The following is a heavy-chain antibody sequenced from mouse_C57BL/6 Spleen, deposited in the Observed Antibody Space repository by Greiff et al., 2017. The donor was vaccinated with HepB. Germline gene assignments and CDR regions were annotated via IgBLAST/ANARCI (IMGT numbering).Heavy chain of an antibody. CDR3: ANDYDGRAWFAY. CDR2: INPNNGGT. V-gene: IGHV1-26*01. J-gene: IGHJ3*01. CDR1: GYTFTDYY. D-gene: IGHD2-4*01. Sequence: EVQLQQSGPELVKPGASVKISCKASGYTFTDYYMNWVKQSHGKSLEWIGDINPNNGGTSYNQKFKGKATLTVDKSSSTAYMELRSLTSEDSAVYYCANDYDGRAWFAYWGQGTLVTVSA.